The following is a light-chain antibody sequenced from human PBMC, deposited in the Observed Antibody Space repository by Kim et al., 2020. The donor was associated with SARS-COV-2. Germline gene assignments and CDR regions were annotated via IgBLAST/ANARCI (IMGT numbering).Light chain of an antibody. Sequence: ASVGDRVTITCQASEDVSDYFNWYHQKPGEAPKVLIRDAANLESGVPSRFSRGGYGTEFSLTISSVQPEDMGTYYCQQYDAPTFTFGQGTRLEIK. J-gene: IGKJ5*01. CDR2: DAA. CDR1: EDVSDY. CDR3: QQYDAPTFT. V-gene: IGKV1-33*01.